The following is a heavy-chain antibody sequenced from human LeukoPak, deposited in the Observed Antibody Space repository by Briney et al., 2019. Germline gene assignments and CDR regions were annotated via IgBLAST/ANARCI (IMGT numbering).Heavy chain of an antibody. D-gene: IGHD3-22*01. Sequence: PGGSLRLSCAASGFTFSSYEMNWVRQAPGKGLEWVSYISSSGSTIYYADSVKGRFTISRDNAKNSLYLQMNSLRAEDTAVYYCARGPPRGDSSGYYYPAYWGRGTLVTVSS. CDR2: ISSSGSTI. CDR3: ARGPPRGDSSGYYYPAY. V-gene: IGHV3-48*03. CDR1: GFTFSSYE. J-gene: IGHJ4*02.